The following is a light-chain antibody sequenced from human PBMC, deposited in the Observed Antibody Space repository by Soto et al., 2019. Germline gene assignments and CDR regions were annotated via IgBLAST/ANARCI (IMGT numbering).Light chain of an antibody. J-gene: IGLJ1*01. CDR1: SSNIGAGYD. V-gene: IGLV1-40*01. CDR2: RNS. Sequence: QSVLTQPPSVSVAPGQRVTISCTGNSSNIGAGYDVHWYQQLPGTAPKLLIYRNSNRPSGVPDRFSGSKSGTSASLAITGLQAEDEADFYCQSHDSSLSAYVFGTGTKLTVL. CDR3: QSHDSSLSAYV.